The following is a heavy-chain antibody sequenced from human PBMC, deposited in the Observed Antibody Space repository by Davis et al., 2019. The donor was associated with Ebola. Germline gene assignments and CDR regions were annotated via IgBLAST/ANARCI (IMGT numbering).Heavy chain of an antibody. Sequence: GGSLRLSCAASGFVFSSYVMSWVRQAPGKGLEWASTVGLSADTYYADYVKGRFTISRDNSKNTLYLQMNSLRVEDTAIYYCAKDTSNVWFDVWGPGTNVTVSS. CDR1: GFVFSSYV. CDR2: VGLSADT. J-gene: IGHJ3*01. V-gene: IGHV3-23*01. CDR3: AKDTSNVWFDV. D-gene: IGHD6-19*01.